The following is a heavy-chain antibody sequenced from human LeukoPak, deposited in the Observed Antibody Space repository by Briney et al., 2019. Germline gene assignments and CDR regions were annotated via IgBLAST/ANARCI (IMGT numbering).Heavy chain of an antibody. CDR3: ASHRVFAFDV. D-gene: IGHD5/OR15-5a*01. J-gene: IGHJ3*01. V-gene: IGHV3-30-3*01. Sequence: GGSLRLSCVASGFTFSPYAMHWVRQGPGKGLEWVAVISSGGTTKYYTDSVKGGFTISRDDSKNTLYLHLNSLRLDDTAVYYCASHRVFAFDVWGQGRMVTVSS. CDR1: GFTFSPYA. CDR2: ISSGGTTK.